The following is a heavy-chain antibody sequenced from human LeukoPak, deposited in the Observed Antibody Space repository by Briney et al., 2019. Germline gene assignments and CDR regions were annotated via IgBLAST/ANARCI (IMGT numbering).Heavy chain of an antibody. CDR3: AKAPPDSGSY. J-gene: IGHJ4*02. Sequence: PGGSLRLSCAASGFTFSSYGMSWVRQAPGKGLEWVSAISASGGRTYYSDSVKGRFTISRDNSKNTLYLQMNSLRAEDTAVYYCAKAPPDSGSYWGQGTLVIVSS. CDR2: ISASGGRT. CDR1: GFTFSSYG. V-gene: IGHV3-23*01. D-gene: IGHD3-22*01.